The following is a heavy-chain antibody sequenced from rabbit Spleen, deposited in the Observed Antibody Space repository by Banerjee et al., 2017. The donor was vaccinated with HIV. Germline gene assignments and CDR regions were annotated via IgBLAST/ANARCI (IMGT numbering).Heavy chain of an antibody. CDR1: GFSFIYNGV. V-gene: IGHV1S45*01. D-gene: IGHD1-1*01. CDR3: ARDLAAVIGWNFGL. Sequence: QEQLEESGGDLVKPEGSLTLTCRASGFSFIYNGVMCWVRQAPGKGLEWIAFINANNGNSVYANWAKGRFTISKTSSTTVTLQMTSLTAADTATYFCARDLAAVIGWNFGLWGPGTLVTVS. J-gene: IGHJ4*01. CDR2: INANNGNS.